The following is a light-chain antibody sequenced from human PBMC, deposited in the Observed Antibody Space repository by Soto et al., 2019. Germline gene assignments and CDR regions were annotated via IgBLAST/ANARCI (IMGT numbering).Light chain of an antibody. CDR3: SSYTSSSPWV. Sequence: QSALTQPPSVSGSPGQSVTISCTGTSSDVGSYNRVSWYQQPPGTAPKLMIYDVSNRPSGVPDRFSGSKSGNTASLTISGLQDEDEADYYCSSYTSSSPWVFGGGTKLTVL. CDR2: DVS. V-gene: IGLV2-18*02. J-gene: IGLJ3*02. CDR1: SSDVGSYNR.